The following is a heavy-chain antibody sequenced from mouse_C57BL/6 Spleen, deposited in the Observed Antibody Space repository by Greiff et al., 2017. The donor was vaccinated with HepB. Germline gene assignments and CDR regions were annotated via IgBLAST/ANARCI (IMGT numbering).Heavy chain of an antibody. CDR1: GYTFTSYW. Sequence: VQLQQSGTVLARPGASVKMSCKTSGYTFTSYWMHWVKQRPGQGLEWIGAIYPGNSDTSYTQKFKGKAKLTAVTSASTAYMELSSLTNEDSAVYYCTSITPYWYFDVWGTGTTVTVSS. CDR2: IYPGNSDT. D-gene: IGHD1-1*01. CDR3: TSITPYWYFDV. J-gene: IGHJ1*03. V-gene: IGHV1-5*01.